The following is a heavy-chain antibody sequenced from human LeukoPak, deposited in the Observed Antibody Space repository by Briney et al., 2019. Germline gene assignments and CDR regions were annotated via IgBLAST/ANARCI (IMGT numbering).Heavy chain of an antibody. V-gene: IGHV3-21*01. Sequence: GGSLRLSCAASGFTFSSYSMNWVRQAPGKGLEWVSSTNSRGRGEYYADSVKGRFTISRDNAKNSLYLQMNSLRAEDTAVYYCARGVSDWGQGTLVTVSS. CDR3: ARGVSD. CDR2: TNSRGRGE. D-gene: IGHD5/OR15-5a*01. J-gene: IGHJ4*02. CDR1: GFTFSSYS.